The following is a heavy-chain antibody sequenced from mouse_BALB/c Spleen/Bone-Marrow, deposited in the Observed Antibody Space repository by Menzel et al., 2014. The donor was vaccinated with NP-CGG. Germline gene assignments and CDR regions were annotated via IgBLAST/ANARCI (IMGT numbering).Heavy chain of an antibody. CDR2: IDPETGGT. V-gene: IGHV1-15*01. CDR1: GYTFTDYE. Sequence: QVQLQQSGAELVRPGASVTLSCKASGYTFTDYEMHWVKQTPVHGLEWIGAIDPETGGTAYNQKFKGKATLTADKSSSTAYMELRSLTSEDSAVYYCTRDGSSRWYFDVWGAGTTVTVSS. J-gene: IGHJ1*01. CDR3: TRDGSSRWYFDV. D-gene: IGHD1-1*01.